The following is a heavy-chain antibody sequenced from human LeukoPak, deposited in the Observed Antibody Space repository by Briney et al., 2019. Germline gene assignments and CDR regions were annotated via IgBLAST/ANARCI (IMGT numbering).Heavy chain of an antibody. CDR3: ARGGIVVVVAATFDP. CDR1: GYTLTGYY. V-gene: IGHV1-2*02. J-gene: IGHJ5*02. Sequence: GASVKVSCKASGYTLTGYYMHWVRQAPGQGLEWMGWINPNSGGTNYAQKFQGRVTMTRDTSISTAYMELSRLRSDDTAVYYCARGGIVVVVAATFDPWGQGTLVTVSS. D-gene: IGHD2-15*01. CDR2: INPNSGGT.